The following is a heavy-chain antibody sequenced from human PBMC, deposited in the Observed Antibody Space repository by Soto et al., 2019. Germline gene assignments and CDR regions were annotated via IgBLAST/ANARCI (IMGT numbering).Heavy chain of an antibody. J-gene: IGHJ5*02. V-gene: IGHV4-59*01. Sequence: PSETLSLTCTVSGGSISSYYWSWIRQPPGKGLEWIGYIYYSGSTNYNPSLKSRVTISVDTSKNQFSLKLSSVTAADTAVYYCAREETSLSDTYCTNGVCYTASWFDPWGQGTLVTVSS. CDR1: GGSISSYY. D-gene: IGHD2-8*01. CDR2: IYYSGST. CDR3: AREETSLSDTYCTNGVCYTASWFDP.